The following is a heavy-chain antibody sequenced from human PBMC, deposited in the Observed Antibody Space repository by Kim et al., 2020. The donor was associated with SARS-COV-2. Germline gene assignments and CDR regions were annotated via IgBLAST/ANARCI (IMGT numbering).Heavy chain of an antibody. D-gene: IGHD2-21*02. CDR3: ARLNVGSPFDP. J-gene: IGHJ5*02. V-gene: IGHV4-59*04. Sequence: SETLSLTCTVSGGSIGSYYWGWIRQPPGKGLEYIGCIYHDGSNYYNPSLKSRVTIYMDTSKNQFSLKLSSVTAADTAVYYCARLNVGSPFDPWGQGTLVTVSS. CDR2: IYHDGSN. CDR1: GGSIGSYY.